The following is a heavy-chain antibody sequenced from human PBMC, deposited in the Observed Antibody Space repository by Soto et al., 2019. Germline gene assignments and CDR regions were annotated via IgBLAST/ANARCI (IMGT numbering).Heavy chain of an antibody. J-gene: IGHJ4*02. CDR3: ARDRPVEYSSFDGFDY. D-gene: IGHD6-6*01. CDR1: GYTFTSYG. Sequence: ASVKVSCKASGYTFTSYGISWVRQAPGQGLEWMGWISAYNGNTNYAQKLQGRVTMTTDTSTSTAYMELRSLRSDDTAVYYCARDRPVEYSSFDGFDYWGQGTLVTVSS. CDR2: ISAYNGNT. V-gene: IGHV1-18*01.